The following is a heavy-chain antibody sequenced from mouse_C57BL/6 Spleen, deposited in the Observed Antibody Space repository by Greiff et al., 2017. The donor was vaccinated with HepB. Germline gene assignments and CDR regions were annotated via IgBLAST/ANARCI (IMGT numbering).Heavy chain of an antibody. V-gene: IGHV1-80*01. CDR2: IYPGDGDT. J-gene: IGHJ1*03. CDR1: GYAFSSYW. D-gene: IGHD3-3*01. CDR3: ARCERDPYWYFDV. Sequence: QVHVKQSGAELVKPGASVKISCKASGYAFSSYWMNWVKQRPGKGLEWIGQIYPGDGDTNYNGKFKGKATLTADKSSSTAYMQLSSLTSEDSAVYFCARCERDPYWYFDVWGTGTTVTVSS.